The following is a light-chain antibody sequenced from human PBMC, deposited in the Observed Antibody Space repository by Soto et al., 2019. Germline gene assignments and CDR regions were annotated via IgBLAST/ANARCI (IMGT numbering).Light chain of an antibody. CDR1: QSISTW. CDR2: DAS. V-gene: IGKV1-5*01. CDR3: QQYGT. Sequence: DIQMTQSPSTLSASVGDRVTITCRASQSISTWLAWYQQKPGKAPKLLIYDASSLQSGVPSRFSGSGSGTEFTLTISSLQPDDFATYYCQQYGTFGPGTNVDIK. J-gene: IGKJ1*01.